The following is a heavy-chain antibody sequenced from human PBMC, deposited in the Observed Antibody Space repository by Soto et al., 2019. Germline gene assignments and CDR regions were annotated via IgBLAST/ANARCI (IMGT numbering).Heavy chain of an antibody. CDR3: ASSPGYCSGGSYYNQQLYYFDY. J-gene: IGHJ4*02. V-gene: IGHV4-4*02. Sequence: SETLSLTCAVSGGSISSSNWWSWVRQPPGKGLEWIGEIYHSGSTNYNPSLKSRVTISVDKSKNQFSLKLSSVTAADTAVYYWASSPGYCSGGSYYNQQLYYFDYWGQGTLVTVSS. D-gene: IGHD2-15*01. CDR1: GGSISSSNW. CDR2: IYHSGST.